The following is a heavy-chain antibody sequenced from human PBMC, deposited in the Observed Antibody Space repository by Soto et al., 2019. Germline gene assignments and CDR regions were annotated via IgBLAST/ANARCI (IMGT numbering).Heavy chain of an antibody. CDR1: GFSLSTSGVG. V-gene: IGHV2-5*02. J-gene: IGHJ6*02. Sequence: SGPTLVNPTQTLTLTCTFSGFSLSTSGVGVGWIRQPPGKALEWLALIYWDDDKRYSPSLKSRLTITKDTSKNQVVLTMTNMDPVDTATYYCAHKPLAVPGARATYYYYYGMDVWGQGTTVTVSS. D-gene: IGHD1-26*01. CDR2: IYWDDDK. CDR3: AHKPLAVPGARATYYYYYGMDV.